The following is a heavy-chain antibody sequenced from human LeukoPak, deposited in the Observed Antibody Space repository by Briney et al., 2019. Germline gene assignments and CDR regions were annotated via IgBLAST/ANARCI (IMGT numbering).Heavy chain of an antibody. V-gene: IGHV3-48*03. CDR1: GFTFSSYE. CDR2: ISSSGSTI. D-gene: IGHD5-18*01. Sequence: PGGSLRLSCAASGFTFSSYEMNWVRQAPGKGLDGVSYISSSGSTIYYADSVKGRFTIYRDNAKNSLYLQMNSLRAEDTAVYYCARDRQLWYPTPSYYFDYWGQGTLVTVSS. J-gene: IGHJ4*02. CDR3: ARDRQLWYPTPSYYFDY.